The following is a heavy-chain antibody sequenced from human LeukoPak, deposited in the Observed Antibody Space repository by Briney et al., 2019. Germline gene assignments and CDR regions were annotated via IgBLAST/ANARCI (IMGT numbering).Heavy chain of an antibody. CDR1: GFTFSSYA. D-gene: IGHD2-15*01. V-gene: IGHV3-23*01. CDR3: ARGGAIVVVVAPDP. CDR2: ISGSGGST. Sequence: GGSLRLSCAASGFTFSSYAMSWVRQAPGKGLEWVSAISGSGGSTYYADSVKGRFTISRDNSKNTLYLQMNSLRAEDTAVYYCARGGAIVVVVAPDPWGQGTLVTVSS. J-gene: IGHJ5*02.